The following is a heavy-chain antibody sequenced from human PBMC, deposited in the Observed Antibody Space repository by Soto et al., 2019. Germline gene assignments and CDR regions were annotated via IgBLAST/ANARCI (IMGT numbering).Heavy chain of an antibody. CDR2: IYYSGST. V-gene: IGHV4-59*01. CDR1: GGSISSYY. CDR3: ARVAVAGWSNYYYGMDV. J-gene: IGHJ6*02. D-gene: IGHD6-19*01. Sequence: SETLSLTCTVSGGSISSYYWSWIRQPPGKGLEWIGHIYYSGSTNYNPSLKSRVTISVDTSKNQFSLKLSSVTAADTAVYYCARVAVAGWSNYYYGMDVWGQGTTVTVSS.